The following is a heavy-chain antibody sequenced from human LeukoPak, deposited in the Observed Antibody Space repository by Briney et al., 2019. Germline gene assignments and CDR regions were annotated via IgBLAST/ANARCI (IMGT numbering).Heavy chain of an antibody. CDR1: GFTFTRNC. CDR2: IPHDGSNA. Sequence: PGGSLRLSCVASGFTFTRNCMHWVRQAPGKGLEWVAAIPHDGSNALYADSVKGRFTISRDDSKSTQYLQMNSLRIEDSAMYYCATWSDFYYASWGQGTLVTVSS. V-gene: IGHV3-30*03. D-gene: IGHD3-3*01. J-gene: IGHJ5*02. CDR3: ATWSDFYYAS.